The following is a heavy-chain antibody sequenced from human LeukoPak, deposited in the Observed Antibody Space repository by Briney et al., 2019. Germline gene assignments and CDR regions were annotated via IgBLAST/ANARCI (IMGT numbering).Heavy chain of an antibody. V-gene: IGHV4-34*01. Sequence: SETLSLTCAVYGGSFSGYYWSWIRQPPGKGLEWIGEINHSGSTNYNPSLKSRATISVDTSKNQFSLKLSSVTAADTAVYYCARGGPRYCSGSSCYFGYWGQGTLVTVSS. J-gene: IGHJ4*02. CDR2: INHSGST. CDR1: GGSFSGYY. CDR3: ARGGPRYCSGSSCYFGY. D-gene: IGHD2-15*01.